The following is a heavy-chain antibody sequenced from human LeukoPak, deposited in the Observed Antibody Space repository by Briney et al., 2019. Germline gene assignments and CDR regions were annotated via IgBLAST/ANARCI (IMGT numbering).Heavy chain of an antibody. D-gene: IGHD3-22*01. J-gene: IGHJ4*02. CDR1: GGSISSGSYY. CDR3: ASSIYYYDSSGYFG. CDR2: IYTSGST. V-gene: IGHV4-61*02. Sequence: PSETLSLTCTVSGGSISSGSYYWSWIRQPAGKGLEWIGRIYTSGSTNYNPSLKSRVTISVDTSKNQFSLKLSSVTAADTAVYYCASSIYYYDSSGYFGWGQGTLVTVSS.